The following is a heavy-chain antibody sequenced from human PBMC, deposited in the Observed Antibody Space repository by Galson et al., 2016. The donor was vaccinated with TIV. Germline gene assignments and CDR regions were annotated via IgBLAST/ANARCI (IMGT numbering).Heavy chain of an antibody. J-gene: IGHJ3*02. V-gene: IGHV3-11*06. D-gene: IGHD4-17*01. Sequence: SLRLSCAASGFAFNNYYLTWIRQTPGKGLEWVSHISGSGNYRDYADSVKGRFTISRDNDKNSVYLQMNSLRAEDTAVYYCARVMTTVTDDDAFDIWGQGTMVTVSS. CDR2: ISGSGNYR. CDR1: GFAFNNYY. CDR3: ARVMTTVTDDDAFDI.